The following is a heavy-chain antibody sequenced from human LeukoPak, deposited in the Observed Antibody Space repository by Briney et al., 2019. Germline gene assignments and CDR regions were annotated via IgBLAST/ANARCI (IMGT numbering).Heavy chain of an antibody. CDR3: ARDQVAVAGLAFDI. CDR2: ISGSSSYI. V-gene: IGHV3-21*01. J-gene: IGHJ3*02. D-gene: IGHD6-19*01. Sequence: GGSLRLSCAASGFTFSSYSMNWVRQAPGKGLEWVSSISGSSSYIYYADSVKGRFTISRDNAKNSLYLQMNSLRAEDTAVYYCARDQVAVAGLAFDIWGQGTMVTVSS. CDR1: GFTFSSYS.